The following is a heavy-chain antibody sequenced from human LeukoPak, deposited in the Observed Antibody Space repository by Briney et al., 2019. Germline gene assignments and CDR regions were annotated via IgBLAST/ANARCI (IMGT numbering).Heavy chain of an antibody. Sequence: AGSLTLTCAASGFTFSSYWMHWIRQPPGKGLEWVSRINSDGSSTRYADSVKGRYNISRDNAKNTLYLEMNSLRAEDTAVYYCARDSIVGATDADAFDIWGQGTMVAVSS. CDR2: INSDGSST. J-gene: IGHJ3*02. CDR1: GFTFSSYW. V-gene: IGHV3-74*01. D-gene: IGHD1-26*01. CDR3: ARDSIVGATDADAFDI.